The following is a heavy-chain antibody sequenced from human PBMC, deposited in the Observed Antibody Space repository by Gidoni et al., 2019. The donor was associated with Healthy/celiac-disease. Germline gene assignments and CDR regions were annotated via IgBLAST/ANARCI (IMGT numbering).Heavy chain of an antibody. V-gene: IGHV3-21*01. CDR3: ARGGEDAVVVVAAATWWFDP. CDR1: GFTFSSYS. J-gene: IGHJ5*02. Sequence: EVQLVESGGGLVKPGGSLRLSCAASGFTFSSYSMNWVRQAPGKGLGWVSAISSRSSYIYYADSVKGRFTISRDNAKNSLYLQMNSLRAEDTAVYYCARGGEDAVVVVAAATWWFDPWGQGTLVTVSS. CDR2: ISSRSSYI. D-gene: IGHD2-15*01.